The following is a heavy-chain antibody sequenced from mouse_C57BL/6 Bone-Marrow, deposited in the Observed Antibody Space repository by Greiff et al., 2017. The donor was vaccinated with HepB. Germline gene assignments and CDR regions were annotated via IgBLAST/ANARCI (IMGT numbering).Heavy chain of an antibody. CDR1: GYTFTSYW. Sequence: QVQLQQPGAELVRPGSSVKLSCKASGYTFTSYWMHWVTQRPIQGLEWIGNIDPSDSETHYNQKFKDKATLTVDKSSSTAYMQLSSLTAEDSAVYYCARSGAYYSNPGYFDVWGTGTTGTVSS. J-gene: IGHJ1*03. D-gene: IGHD2-5*01. V-gene: IGHV1-52*01. CDR2: IDPSDSET. CDR3: ARSGAYYSNPGYFDV.